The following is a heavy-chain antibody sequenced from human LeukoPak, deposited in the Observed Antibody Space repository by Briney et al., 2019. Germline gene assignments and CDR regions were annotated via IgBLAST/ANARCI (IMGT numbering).Heavy chain of an antibody. D-gene: IGHD3-9*01. CDR1: GFTFSSYA. J-gene: IGHJ5*02. CDR3: AREEHDILTGPYNWFDP. V-gene: IGHV3-30*04. CDR2: ISYDGGNK. Sequence: GGSLRLSCAASGFTFSSYAMHWVRQAPGKGLEWVAVISYDGGNKYYADSVKGRFTISRDNSKNTLYLQMNSLRAEDTAVYYCAREEHDILTGPYNWFDPWGQGTPVTVSS.